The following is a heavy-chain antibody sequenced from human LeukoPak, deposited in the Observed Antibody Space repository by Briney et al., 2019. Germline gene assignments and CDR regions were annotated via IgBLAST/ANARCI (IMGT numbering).Heavy chain of an antibody. CDR2: IKQDGSEK. CDR1: GFTFSSYW. Sequence: PGGSLRLSCAASGFTFSSYWMSWVRQAPGKGLEWVANIKQDGSEKYYVDSVKGRFTISRDNAKNSLYLQMNSLRAEDTAVYYCARDIYPRDCGGDCFPPYNWFDPWGQGTLVTVSS. V-gene: IGHV3-7*01. J-gene: IGHJ5*02. CDR3: ARDIYPRDCGGDCFPPYNWFDP. D-gene: IGHD2-21*02.